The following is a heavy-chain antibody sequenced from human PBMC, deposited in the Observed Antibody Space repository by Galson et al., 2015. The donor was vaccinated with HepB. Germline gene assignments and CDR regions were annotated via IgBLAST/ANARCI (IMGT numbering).Heavy chain of an antibody. D-gene: IGHD1-26*01. CDR3: ARFISGSYGFDGMDV. Sequence: SLRLSCAASGFTFSSYAMSWVRQAPGKGLEWVSGISGSGGSTYYADSVKGRFTISRDNSKNTLCLQMNSLRAEDTTVYYCARFISGSYGFDGMDVWGQGTTVTVSS. CDR1: GFTFSSYA. J-gene: IGHJ6*02. V-gene: IGHV3-23*01. CDR2: ISGSGGST.